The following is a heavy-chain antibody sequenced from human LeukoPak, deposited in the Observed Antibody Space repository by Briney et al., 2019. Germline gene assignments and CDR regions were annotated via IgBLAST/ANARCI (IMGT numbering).Heavy chain of an antibody. J-gene: IGHJ4*02. CDR2: IRSKANSYAT. Sequence: GGSLKLSSAASGVTFSGSATHWVRQASGKGLEWVGRIRSKANSYATAYAASVKGRFTISRDDSKNTAYLQMNSLKTEDTAVYYCTIGAVTTDYWGQGTLVTVSS. CDR1: GVTFSGSA. D-gene: IGHD4-11*01. CDR3: TIGAVTTDY. V-gene: IGHV3-73*01.